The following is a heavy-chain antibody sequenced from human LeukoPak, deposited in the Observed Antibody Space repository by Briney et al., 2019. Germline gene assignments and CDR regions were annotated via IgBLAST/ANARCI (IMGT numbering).Heavy chain of an antibody. CDR1: GGTFSSYA. V-gene: IGHV1-69*06. CDR3: ARDFLHVYYYDSTGYVRGAFDI. J-gene: IGHJ3*02. Sequence: GASVKVSCKASGGTFSSYAISWVRQAPGQGLEWMGGIIPIFGTANYAQKFQGRVTITADKSTSTAYMELSSLRSEDTAVYYCARDFLHVYYYDSTGYVRGAFDIWGQGTMVTVSS. CDR2: IIPIFGTA. D-gene: IGHD3-22*01.